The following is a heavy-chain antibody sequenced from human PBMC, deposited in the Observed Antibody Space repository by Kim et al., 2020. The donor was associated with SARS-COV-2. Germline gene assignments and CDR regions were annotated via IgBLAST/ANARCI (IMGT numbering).Heavy chain of an antibody. J-gene: IGHJ4*02. D-gene: IGHD3-10*01. CDR3: ARAPNYYGSGSYYTFDY. CDR2: ISSSGNTI. CDR1: GFTFSDYY. V-gene: IGHV3-11*01. Sequence: GGSLRLSCAASGFTFSDYYMSWIRQAPGKGLEWVSYISSSGNTIYYADSVKGRFTISRDNAKNSLYLQMNSLRAEDTAVYYCARAPNYYGSGSYYTFDYWGQGTLVTVSS.